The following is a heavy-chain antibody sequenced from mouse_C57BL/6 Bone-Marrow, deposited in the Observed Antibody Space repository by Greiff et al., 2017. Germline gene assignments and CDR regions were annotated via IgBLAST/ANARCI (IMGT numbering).Heavy chain of an antibody. J-gene: IGHJ2*01. V-gene: IGHV1-61*01. Sequence: VQLQQPGAELVRPGSSVKLSCKASGYTFTSYWMDWVKQRPGQGLEWIGNIYPSDSETHYNQKFKDKATLTVDKSSSTAYMQLSSLTSEDSAVYYCARDYYGSKGYWGQGTTLTVSS. CDR2: IYPSDSET. CDR1: GYTFTSYW. CDR3: ARDYYGSKGY. D-gene: IGHD1-1*01.